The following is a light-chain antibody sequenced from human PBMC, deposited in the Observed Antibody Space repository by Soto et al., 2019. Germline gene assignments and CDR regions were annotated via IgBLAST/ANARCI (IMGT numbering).Light chain of an antibody. J-gene: IGLJ2*01. CDR2: SIN. CDR1: GSNIGSDT. CDR3: AAWDDSLNGVV. Sequence: QSVLTQPPSASGTPGQRGTISCSGSGSNIGSDTVNWYQQLPGTAPKLLIYSINQRPSGVPDRFSGSKSGTSASLAISGLQSDDEADYYCAAWDDSLNGVVFGGGTKLTVL. V-gene: IGLV1-44*01.